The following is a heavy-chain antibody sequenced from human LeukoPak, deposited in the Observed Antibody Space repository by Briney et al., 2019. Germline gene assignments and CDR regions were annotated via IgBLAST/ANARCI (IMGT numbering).Heavy chain of an antibody. CDR2: IYHSGST. V-gene: IGHV4-30-2*01. D-gene: IGHD3-22*01. CDR1: GGSISSGGYS. CDR3: ASRYYYDSSGYSY. J-gene: IGHJ4*02. Sequence: SQTLSLTCAVSGGSISSGGYSWSWIRQPPGKGLEWIGYIYHSGSTYYNPSLKSRVTISVDRSKNQFSLRLSSVTAADTAVHYCASRYYYDSSGYSYWGQGTLVTVSS.